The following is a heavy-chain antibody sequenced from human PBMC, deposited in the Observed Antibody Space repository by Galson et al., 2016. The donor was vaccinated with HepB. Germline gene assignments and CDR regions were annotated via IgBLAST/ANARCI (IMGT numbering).Heavy chain of an antibody. J-gene: IGHJ5*02. D-gene: IGHD2/OR15-2a*01. CDR3: ARRLAYCNTSGCRNWFDP. V-gene: IGHV4-4*07. CDR2: IYSGGSA. CDR1: GDSVSRDY. Sequence: SETLSLTCTVSGDSVSRDYWSWIRQPAGKGMEWLGRIYSGGSATYNPSLKSRVTMSIDTSKNHFSLQLTSVTAADTALYYCARRLAYCNTSGCRNWFDPWGQGTLVTISS.